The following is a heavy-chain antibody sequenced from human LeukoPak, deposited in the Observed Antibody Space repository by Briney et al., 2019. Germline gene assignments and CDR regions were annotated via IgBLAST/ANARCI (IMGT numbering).Heavy chain of an antibody. CDR3: ARDGGVGIAENWFDP. Sequence: ASVKVSCKAFGYTFTGYYIHWVRQAPGQGLEWMGWINPKTGGTNYAQKFQGRVTMTRDTSISTAYMELSRLRSDDTAVYYCARDGGVGIAENWFDPWGQGTLVTVSS. CDR1: GYTFTGYY. V-gene: IGHV1-2*02. CDR2: INPKTGGT. J-gene: IGHJ5*02. D-gene: IGHD6-13*01.